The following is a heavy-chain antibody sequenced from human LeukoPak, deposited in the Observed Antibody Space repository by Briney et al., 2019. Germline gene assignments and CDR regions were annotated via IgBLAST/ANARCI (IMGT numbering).Heavy chain of an antibody. J-gene: IGHJ5*02. CDR1: GGSNSSSSYY. CDR3: AKGAGGFSYYNWFDP. Sequence: SETLSLTCTVSGGSNSSSSYYWGWIRQPPGKGLEWIGSIYYSGSTYYNPSLKSRVTISVDTSKNQFSLKLSSVTAADTAAYYCAKGAGGFSYYNWFDPWGQGTLVTVSS. D-gene: IGHD5-18*01. V-gene: IGHV4-39*07. CDR2: IYYSGST.